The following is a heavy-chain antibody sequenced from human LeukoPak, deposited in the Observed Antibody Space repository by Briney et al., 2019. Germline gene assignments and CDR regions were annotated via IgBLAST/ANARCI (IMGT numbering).Heavy chain of an antibody. D-gene: IGHD2-21*01. J-gene: IGHJ4*02. CDR1: GGTFSSYT. V-gene: IGHV1-69*06. Sequence: SVKVSCKAAGGTFSSYTISWVRQAPGQGLEWMGGIIPIFGTANYAQKFQGRVTITADKSTSTAYMELSSLRSEDTAVYYCAMSRRGIRDYWGQGTLVTVSS. CDR2: IIPIFGTA. CDR3: AMSRRGIRDY.